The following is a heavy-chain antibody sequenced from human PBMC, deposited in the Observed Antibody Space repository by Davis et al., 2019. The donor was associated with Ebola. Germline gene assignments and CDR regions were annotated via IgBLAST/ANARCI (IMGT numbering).Heavy chain of an antibody. Sequence: ASVKVSCKASGYTFTGYYMHWVRQAPGQGLEWMGRINTNSGGTNYAQKFQGRVTMTRDTSISTAYMELCRLRSDDTAVYYCARGITIFGVVIYGARNYNPFDPWGQGTLVTVSS. V-gene: IGHV1-2*06. CDR2: INTNSGGT. D-gene: IGHD3-3*01. CDR1: GYTFTGYY. CDR3: ARGITIFGVVIYGARNYNPFDP. J-gene: IGHJ5*02.